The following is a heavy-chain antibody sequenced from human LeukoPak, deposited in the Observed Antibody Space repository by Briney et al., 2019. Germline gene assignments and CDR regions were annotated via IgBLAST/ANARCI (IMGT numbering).Heavy chain of an antibody. J-gene: IGHJ6*02. CDR3: ARERRWGDGYNWEYYYYGMDV. CDR1: GFTFSSYD. Sequence: GGSLRLSCAASGFTFSSYDMHGARHATGKGLEWVSAIGTAGDAYYPGSGKGRFTISREKAKKFFYLQMNSLRAEDTAVYYCARERRWGDGYNWEYYYYGMDVWGQGTTVTVSS. V-gene: IGHV3-13*01. CDR2: IGTAGDA. D-gene: IGHD5-24*01.